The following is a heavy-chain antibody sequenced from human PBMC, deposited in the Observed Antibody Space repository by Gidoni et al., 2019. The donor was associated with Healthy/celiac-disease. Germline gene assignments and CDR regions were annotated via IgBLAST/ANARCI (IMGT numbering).Heavy chain of an antibody. CDR3: ARLPPSNRPRLNYYYYGMDV. Sequence: QVQLQQWGAGLLKPSETLSLTCAVYGGSFSGYYWSWIRQPPGKGLEWIGEINHSGSTNYNPSLKSRVTISVDTSKNQFSLKLSSVTAADTAVYYCARLPPSNRPRLNYYYYGMDVWGQGTTVTVSS. D-gene: IGHD4-4*01. CDR1: GGSFSGYY. J-gene: IGHJ6*02. V-gene: IGHV4-34*01. CDR2: INHSGST.